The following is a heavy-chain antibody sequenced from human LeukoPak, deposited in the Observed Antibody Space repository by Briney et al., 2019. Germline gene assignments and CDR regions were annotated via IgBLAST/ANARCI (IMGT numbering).Heavy chain of an antibody. Sequence: PGGSLRLSCAASGFTFSDYYMSWIRQAPGKGLEWVSHISTSGNTIYYADSVKGRFTISRGNAKNSLYLQMNSLRAEDTAVYYCARTNGVSKFDYWGQGTLVTVSS. D-gene: IGHD2-8*01. CDR1: GFTFSDYY. J-gene: IGHJ4*02. V-gene: IGHV3-11*04. CDR2: ISTSGNTI. CDR3: ARTNGVSKFDY.